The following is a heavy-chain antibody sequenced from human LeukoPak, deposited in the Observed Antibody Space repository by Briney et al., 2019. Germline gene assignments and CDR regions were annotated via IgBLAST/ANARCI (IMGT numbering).Heavy chain of an antibody. Sequence: PGRSLRLSCAASGITFSSYWMHWVRQAPGKGLEWVSYISGSGATIYYADSVKGRFTISRDNAKNSLYLQMNTLRAEDTAVYYCARSAVAGSHYFDYWGQGTLVTVSS. D-gene: IGHD6-19*01. CDR3: ARSAVAGSHYFDY. CDR2: ISGSGATI. CDR1: GITFSSYW. V-gene: IGHV3-48*03. J-gene: IGHJ4*02.